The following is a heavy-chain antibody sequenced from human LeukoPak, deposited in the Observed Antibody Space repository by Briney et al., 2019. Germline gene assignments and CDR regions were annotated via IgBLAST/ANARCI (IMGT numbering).Heavy chain of an antibody. CDR3: ARGGRGYKSESLDY. D-gene: IGHD5-12*01. CDR2: MNPNSGNT. CDR1: GYTFTSYG. V-gene: IGHV1-8*02. Sequence: ASVKVSCKASGYTFTSYGISWVRQAPGQGLEWMGWMNPNSGNTGYAQKFQGRVTMTRNTSISTAYMELSSLRSEDTAVYYCARGGRGYKSESLDYWGQGTLVTVSS. J-gene: IGHJ4*02.